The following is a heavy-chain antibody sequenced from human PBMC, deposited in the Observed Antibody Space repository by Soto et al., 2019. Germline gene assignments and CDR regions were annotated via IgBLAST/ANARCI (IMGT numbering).Heavy chain of an antibody. CDR2: INPSGGST. CDR1: GYTFTSYY. J-gene: IGHJ6*02. V-gene: IGHV1-46*01. CDR3: AWGGHYYYYGMDV. Sequence: QVQLVQSGAEGKKPGASVKVSCQASGYTFTSYYMHWVRQAPGQGLEWMGIINPSGGSTSYAQKVQGRVTMTRDTSTSTVYMELSSLRSEDKAVYYCAWGGHYYYYGMDVWGQGTTVTVSS. D-gene: IGHD3-16*01.